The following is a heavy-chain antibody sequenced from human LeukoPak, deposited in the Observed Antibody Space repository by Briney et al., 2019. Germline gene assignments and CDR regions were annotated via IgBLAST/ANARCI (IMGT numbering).Heavy chain of an antibody. V-gene: IGHV4-34*01. D-gene: IGHD5-18*01. Sequence: SETLSLTCAVYGGSFSGFYWSWIRKPPGKGLEWIGEINHGGSTHYNPSLKSRVTISVDTSKNQFSLKLSSVTAADTAVYYCARYGYSYGLDYWGQGTLVTVSS. CDR3: ARYGYSYGLDY. J-gene: IGHJ4*02. CDR1: GGSFSGFY. CDR2: INHGGST.